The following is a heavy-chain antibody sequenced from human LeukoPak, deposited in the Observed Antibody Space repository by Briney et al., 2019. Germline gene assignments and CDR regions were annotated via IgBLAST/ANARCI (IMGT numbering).Heavy chain of an antibody. V-gene: IGHV4-39*01. CDR2: IYYSGST. CDR1: GGSISSSSYY. Sequence: PSETLSLTCTVSGGSISSSSYYWGWIRQPPGKGLEWIGSIYYSGSTYYNPSLKSRVTISVDTSKNQFSLKLSSVTAADTAVCYCARLYGVRGVPNWFDPWGQGTLVTVSS. D-gene: IGHD3-10*01. J-gene: IGHJ5*02. CDR3: ARLYGVRGVPNWFDP.